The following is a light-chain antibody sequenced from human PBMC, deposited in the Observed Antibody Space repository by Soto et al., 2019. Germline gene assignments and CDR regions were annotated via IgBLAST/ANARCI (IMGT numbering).Light chain of an antibody. V-gene: IGKV3-11*01. J-gene: IGKJ4*01. CDR3: QERSRWPRAT. CDR1: QNVGHN. CDR2: TAS. Sequence: EMVLTQSPATLSLSPGESATLSCRASQNVGHNFAWYQQNSGQPARLLIHTASSRATGIPARCSGYGSRTAFTLTISSLEPEDNTVYYCQERSRWPRATFGGGTKVEIK.